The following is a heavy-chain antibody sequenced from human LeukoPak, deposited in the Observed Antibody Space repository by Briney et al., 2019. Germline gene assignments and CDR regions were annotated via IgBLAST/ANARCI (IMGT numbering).Heavy chain of an antibody. Sequence: GGSLRLSCAASGFTFSSYEMNWVRQAPGKGLEWVSYISSSGSTIYYADSVKGRFTISRDNAKNSLYLQMNSLRAEDTAVYYCARGSMVRGVDYWGQGTLATVSS. CDR3: ARGSMVRGVDY. CDR1: GFTFSSYE. CDR2: ISSSGSTI. D-gene: IGHD3-10*01. J-gene: IGHJ4*02. V-gene: IGHV3-48*03.